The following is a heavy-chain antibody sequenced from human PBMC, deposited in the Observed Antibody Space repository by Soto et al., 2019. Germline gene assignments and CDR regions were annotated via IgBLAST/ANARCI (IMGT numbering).Heavy chain of an antibody. CDR1: GFTFSSYG. J-gene: IGHJ6*02. V-gene: IGHV3-30*18. Sequence: GGSLRLSCAASGFTFSSYGMHWVRQAPGKGLEWVAVISYDGSNKYYADSVKGRFTISRDNSKNTLYLQMNSLRAEDTAVYYCANQEAAAGYGVGMDVWGQGTTVTVSS. CDR2: ISYDGSNK. CDR3: ANQEAAAGYGVGMDV. D-gene: IGHD6-13*01.